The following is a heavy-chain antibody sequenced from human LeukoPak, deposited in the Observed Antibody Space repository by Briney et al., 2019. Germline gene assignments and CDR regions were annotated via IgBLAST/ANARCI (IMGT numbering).Heavy chain of an antibody. CDR1: GGSVSRSPYY. CDR3: ARLRYSYGYYYYYYMDV. CDR2: IYYSGST. V-gene: IGHV4-39*07. D-gene: IGHD5-18*01. Sequence: SETLSLTCTVSGGSVSRSPYYWGWIRQPPGKGLEWIGNIYYSGSTYYNPSLKSRVTISIDTSKNQFSLKLSSVTAADTAVYCCARLRYSYGYYYYYYMDVWGKGTTVTISS. J-gene: IGHJ6*03.